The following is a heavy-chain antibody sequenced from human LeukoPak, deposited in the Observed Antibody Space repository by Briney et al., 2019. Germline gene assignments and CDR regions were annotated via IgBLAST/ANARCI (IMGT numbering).Heavy chain of an antibody. D-gene: IGHD2-15*01. CDR2: IYPGDSTT. V-gene: IGHV5-51*01. J-gene: IGHJ6*03. CDR1: GYSFTNYW. Sequence: GESLKISCKGCGYSFTNYWIGWVRQMPGKGLEWMGIIYPGDSTTRYSPSFRGQVTISADKSISTAYLQWSSLKASDTAMYYCARQSGDYSYYYMDVWGKGTTVTISS. CDR3: ARQSGDYSYYYMDV.